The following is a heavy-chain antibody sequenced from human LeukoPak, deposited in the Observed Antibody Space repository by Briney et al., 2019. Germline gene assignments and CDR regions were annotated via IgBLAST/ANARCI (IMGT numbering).Heavy chain of an antibody. CDR1: GFSFDDYA. CDR2: IGGDGSRI. V-gene: IGHV3-43*02. Sequence: GGSLRLSCAASGFSFDDYAMHWVRQVPGKGLEWVSLIGGDGSRIYYADSVKGRFTISRDNSKNSLYLQMNSLRIEDTAFYYCAKDMGTGWHLDYWGQGTLVTVAS. D-gene: IGHD6-19*01. CDR3: AKDMGTGWHLDY. J-gene: IGHJ4*02.